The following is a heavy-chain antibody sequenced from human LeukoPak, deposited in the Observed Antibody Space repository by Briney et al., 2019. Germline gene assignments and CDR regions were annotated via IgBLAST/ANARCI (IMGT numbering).Heavy chain of an antibody. D-gene: IGHD3-3*01. CDR2: INHSGST. CDR1: GGSFSGYY. J-gene: IGHJ6*02. Sequence: SETLSLTCAVCGGSFSGYYWSWIRQPPGKGLEWIGEINHSGSTNYNPSLKSRVTISVDTSKNQFSLKLSSVTAADTAVYYCARSAPITIFGVVSYGMDVWGQGTTVAVSS. CDR3: ARSAPITIFGVVSYGMDV. V-gene: IGHV4-34*01.